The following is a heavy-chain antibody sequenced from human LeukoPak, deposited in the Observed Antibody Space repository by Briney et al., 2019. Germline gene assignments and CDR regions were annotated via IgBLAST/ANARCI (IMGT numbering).Heavy chain of an antibody. CDR2: IIPIFGTA. CDR3: ARVASGVCSTTSCDAEIFQH. J-gene: IGHJ1*01. V-gene: IGHV1-69*13. CDR1: GGTFSSYA. D-gene: IGHD2-2*01. Sequence: SVKVSCKASGGTFSSYAISWVRQAPGQGLEWMGGIIPIFGTANYAQKFQGRVTITADESTSTAYMELSSLRSEDTAVYYCARVASGVCSTTSCDAEIFQHWGQGTLVTVST.